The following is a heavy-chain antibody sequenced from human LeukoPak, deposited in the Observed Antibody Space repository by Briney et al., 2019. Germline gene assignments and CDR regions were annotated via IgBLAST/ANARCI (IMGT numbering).Heavy chain of an antibody. Sequence: PGGSLRLSCAASGFTFSRYWMHWVRQAPGKGLVWVSHIKTDGSNSNYADSVKGRFTISRDNSKNTLYLQMNSLRAEDTAVYYCAKSHSSLNLLFDYWGQGTLVTVSS. CDR1: GFTFSRYW. CDR3: AKSHSSLNLLFDY. D-gene: IGHD3-22*01. V-gene: IGHV3-74*01. J-gene: IGHJ4*02. CDR2: IKTDGSNS.